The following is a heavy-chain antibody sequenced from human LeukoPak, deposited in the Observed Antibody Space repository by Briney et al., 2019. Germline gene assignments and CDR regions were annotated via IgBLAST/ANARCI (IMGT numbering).Heavy chain of an antibody. CDR3: ARNAELDFAVEGLHAFDI. J-gene: IGHJ3*02. D-gene: IGHD3-10*01. Sequence: GGSLRLSCAASGFTFSSYSFNWVRQAPGKGLEWVSYISRTTSYADSVKGRFTISRDNAKSSLYLQMNSLRAEDTAVYYCARNAELDFAVEGLHAFDIWGQGTMVTVSS. CDR1: GFTFSSYS. V-gene: IGHV3-48*01. CDR2: ISRTT.